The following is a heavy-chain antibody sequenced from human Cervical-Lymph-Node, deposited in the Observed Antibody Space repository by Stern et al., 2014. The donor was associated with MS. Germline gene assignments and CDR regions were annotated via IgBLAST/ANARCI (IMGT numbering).Heavy chain of an antibody. Sequence: VQLGQSGPEVKRPGESLKISCQASGYTFTSYWIGWVRQMPGKGLEWIAIIFPGGSDIRYSPSVQGQVTISADKSSSTAYLQWNNLKASDTAIYYCARQRYFDYWGQGTLVTVSS. J-gene: IGHJ4*02. V-gene: IGHV5-51*01. CDR3: ARQRYFDY. CDR1: GYTFTSYW. CDR2: IFPGGSDI.